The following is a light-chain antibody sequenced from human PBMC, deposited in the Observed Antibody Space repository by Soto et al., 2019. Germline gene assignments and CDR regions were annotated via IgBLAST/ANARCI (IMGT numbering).Light chain of an antibody. J-gene: IGKJ1*01. CDR1: QPISSW. V-gene: IGKV1-39*01. CDR3: QQSYNSPQT. Sequence: DIPMTQSPPTLSASVGDRVTITCRASQPISSWLAWYHQKPGKPPRLLIYAASSLQSGVPSRFSGSGSGTDFTLTISSLQPEDFATYSCQQSYNSPQTFGRGTKVEIK. CDR2: AAS.